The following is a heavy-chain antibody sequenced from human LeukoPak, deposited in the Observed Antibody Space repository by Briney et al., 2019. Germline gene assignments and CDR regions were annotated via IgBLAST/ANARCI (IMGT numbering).Heavy chain of an antibody. Sequence: SVKVSCKASGGTFSSYAISWVRQAPGQGLEWMGWIIPIFGTANYAQKFQGRVTITTDESTSTAYMELSSLRSEDTAVYYCARGNLFVRGTYYFDYWGRGTLVTVSS. V-gene: IGHV1-69*05. D-gene: IGHD3-16*02. CDR1: GGTFSSYA. J-gene: IGHJ4*02. CDR2: IIPIFGTA. CDR3: ARGNLFVRGTYYFDY.